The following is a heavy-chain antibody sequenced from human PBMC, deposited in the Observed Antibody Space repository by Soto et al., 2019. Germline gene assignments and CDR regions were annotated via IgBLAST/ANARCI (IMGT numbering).Heavy chain of an antibody. CDR2: INSDGSST. Sequence: PGGSLRLSCAVSGFNVTNTYMHWVRQAPGKGLVWVSRINSDGSSTSYADSVKGRFTISRDNAKNTLYLQMNSLRAEDTAVYYCARELELLFYYYGMDVWGQGTTVTVSS. J-gene: IGHJ6*02. V-gene: IGHV3-74*01. D-gene: IGHD1-7*01. CDR3: ARELELLFYYYGMDV. CDR1: GFNVTNTY.